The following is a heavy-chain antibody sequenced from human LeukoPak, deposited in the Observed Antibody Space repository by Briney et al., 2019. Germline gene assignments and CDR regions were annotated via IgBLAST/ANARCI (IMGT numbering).Heavy chain of an antibody. CDR1: GGSISSSSYY. J-gene: IGHJ4*02. D-gene: IGHD3-22*01. V-gene: IGHV4-61*05. CDR3: ASSGYYSYYFDY. CDR2: IYYSGST. Sequence: SETLSLTCTVSGGSISSSSYYWGWIRQPPGKGLEWIGYIYYSGSTNYNPSLKSRVTISVDTSKNQFSLKLSSVTAADTAVYYCASSGYYSYYFDYWGQGTLVTVSS.